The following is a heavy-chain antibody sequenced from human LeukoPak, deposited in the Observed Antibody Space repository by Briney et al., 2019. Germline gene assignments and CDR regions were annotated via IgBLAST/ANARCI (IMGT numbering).Heavy chain of an antibody. CDR3: ARRNTEVPDTLPLNAFDV. D-gene: IGHD2-15*01. CDR2: MFYSGST. V-gene: IGHV4-39*01. Sequence: SETLSLTCSVSGGSIRTPSHYWDWVRQSPGKGLEWIGSMFYSGSTYFNPSLRSRVTISGDTSTNQISLSLTSLTAADTAVYYCARRNTEVPDTLPLNAFDVWGQGAMVIVSS. J-gene: IGHJ3*01. CDR1: GGSIRTPSHY.